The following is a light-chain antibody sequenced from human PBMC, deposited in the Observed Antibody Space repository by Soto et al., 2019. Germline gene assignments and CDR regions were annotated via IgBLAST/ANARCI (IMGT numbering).Light chain of an antibody. CDR1: QTISSW. Sequence: DIQMTQSPSTLYVSLVYRFTITCRTSQTISSWLAWYQQKPGKAPKLLIYKASTLKSGVPSRFSGSGSGTEFTLTISSLQPDDFATYYCQHYNSYSEAFGQGTKVDIK. V-gene: IGKV1-5*03. J-gene: IGKJ1*01. CDR2: KAS. CDR3: QHYNSYSEA.